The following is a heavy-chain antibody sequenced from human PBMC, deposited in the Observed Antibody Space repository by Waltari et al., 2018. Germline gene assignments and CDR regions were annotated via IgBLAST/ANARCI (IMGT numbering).Heavy chain of an antibody. CDR1: GFTFSNYA. CDR2: IYSGGST. V-gene: IGHV3-23*03. J-gene: IGHJ4*02. CDR3: SKDGALAYGDN. Sequence: EVQLLESGGGLVQPGGSLRISCVASGFTFSNYAMSWVRQAPWKGLEHVSVIYSGGSTHYIDSVKGRFIISRDNSKNTLYLQMDSLRTEDTAVYYCSKDGALAYGDNWGQGTLVTVSS. D-gene: IGHD4-17*01.